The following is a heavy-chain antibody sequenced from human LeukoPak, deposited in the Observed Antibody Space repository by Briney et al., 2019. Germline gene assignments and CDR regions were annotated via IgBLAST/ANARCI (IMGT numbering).Heavy chain of an antibody. Sequence: GGSLRLSCAASGFTFSSYAMSWVRLAPGKGLEWVSVISGSGGTTYYADSVKGRFTISRDNSKNTMYLQMNSLRAEDTAVYYCAKGGRYCSSTSCYLSTWGQGTLVTVSS. D-gene: IGHD2-2*01. J-gene: IGHJ5*02. CDR3: AKGGRYCSSTSCYLST. CDR1: GFTFSSYA. V-gene: IGHV3-23*01. CDR2: ISGSGGTT.